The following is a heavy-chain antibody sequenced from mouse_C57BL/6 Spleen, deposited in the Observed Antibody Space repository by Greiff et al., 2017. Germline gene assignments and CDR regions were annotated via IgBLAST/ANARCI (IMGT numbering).Heavy chain of an antibody. CDR3: ARGYFDY. CDR2: IDPANGNT. Sequence: EVQLQQSVAELVRPGASVKLSCTASGFHIKNTYMHWVKQRPEQGLEWIGRIDPANGNTKYAPKFQGKATITADTSSNTAYLQLSSLTSEDTAIYYCARGYFDYWGQGTTLTVSS. V-gene: IGHV14-3*01. CDR1: GFHIKNTY. J-gene: IGHJ2*01.